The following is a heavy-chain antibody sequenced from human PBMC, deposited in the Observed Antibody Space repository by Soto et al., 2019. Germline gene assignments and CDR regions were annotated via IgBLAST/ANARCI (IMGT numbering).Heavy chain of an antibody. CDR3: ARGSWNDKYYFDY. CDR2: ISWNSGSI. D-gene: IGHD1-1*01. Sequence: EVQLVESGGGLVQPGRSRRVSCAASGFTFDDYAMHWVRQAPGKGLEWVSGISWNSGSIGYADSVKGRFTISRDNAKNSLYLQMNSLRAEDTALYYCARGSWNDKYYFDYWGQGTLVTVSS. J-gene: IGHJ4*02. V-gene: IGHV3-9*01. CDR1: GFTFDDYA.